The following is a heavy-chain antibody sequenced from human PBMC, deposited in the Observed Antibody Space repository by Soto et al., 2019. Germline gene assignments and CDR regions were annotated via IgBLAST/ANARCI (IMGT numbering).Heavy chain of an antibody. Sequence: GGSLRLSCAASGFTFSGSAMHWVRQASGKGLEWVGRIRSKANSYATAYAASVKGRFTISRDDSKNTAYLQMNSLKTEDTAVYYCTSSVLRFNYWYWGQGPLVTVSS. CDR2: IRSKANSYAT. J-gene: IGHJ4*02. CDR1: GFTFSGSA. D-gene: IGHD3-3*01. CDR3: TSSVLRFNYWY. V-gene: IGHV3-73*01.